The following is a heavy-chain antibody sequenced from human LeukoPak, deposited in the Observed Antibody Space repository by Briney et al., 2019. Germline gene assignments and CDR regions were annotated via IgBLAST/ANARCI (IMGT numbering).Heavy chain of an antibody. CDR3: ARGGAHYWNPRY. CDR1: GFTFYMYA. D-gene: IGHD1-1*01. V-gene: IGHV3-23*01. CDR2: MCGTAGCT. Sequence: GGSLRLSCQASGFTFYMYAMSWVRQAPGKGLEWVASMCGTAGCTFYPDSVEGRFTISRDDSKNTIYLQMNSLRAEDTAVYYCARGGAHYWNPRYWGQGTLVTVSS. J-gene: IGHJ4*02.